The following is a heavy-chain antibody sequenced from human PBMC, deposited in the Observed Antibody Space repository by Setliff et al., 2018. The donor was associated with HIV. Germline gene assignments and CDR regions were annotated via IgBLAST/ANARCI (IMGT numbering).Heavy chain of an antibody. V-gene: IGHV4-4*07. Sequence: SETLSLTCIVSDGSVSNQYWSWIRQTAGKGLEWIGRIYATGSTNYNPSLKSRVTMSVDTSKNQFFLTLNSLTAADTAIYYCARGTSAASYWRFDLWGRGIMVTVSS. CDR3: ARGTSAASYWRFDL. CDR1: DGSVSNQY. J-gene: IGHJ2*01. CDR2: IYATGST. D-gene: IGHD3-16*01.